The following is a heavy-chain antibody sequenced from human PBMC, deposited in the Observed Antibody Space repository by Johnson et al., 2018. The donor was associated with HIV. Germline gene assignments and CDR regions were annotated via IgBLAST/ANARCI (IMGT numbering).Heavy chain of an antibody. V-gene: IGHV3-11*04. CDR2: ISSSGSTI. CDR3: AKGGFITGTTDAVDI. Sequence: QVQLVESGGGVVQPGRSLRLSCAASGFIFSDYFMSWIHQAPGKGLEWVSYISSSGSTIYYADSVKGRFTISIDNSKNTLYLQMKSLRAEDTAVYYCAKGGFITGTTDAVDIWGQGTMVTVSS. CDR1: GFIFSDYF. J-gene: IGHJ3*02. D-gene: IGHD1-7*01.